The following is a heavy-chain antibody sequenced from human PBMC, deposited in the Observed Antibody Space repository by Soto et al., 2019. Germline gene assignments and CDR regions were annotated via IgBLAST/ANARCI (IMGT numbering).Heavy chain of an antibody. Sequence: RRLSCAASGFTFSSYAMSWVRQAPGKGLEWVSAISGSGGSTYYADSVKGRFTISRDNSKNTLYLQMNSLRAEDTAVYYCAKEVVVVPGYYYGMDVWGQGTTVTVSS. D-gene: IGHD2-2*01. CDR2: ISGSGGST. CDR3: AKEVVVVPGYYYGMDV. CDR1: GFTFSSYA. V-gene: IGHV3-23*01. J-gene: IGHJ6*02.